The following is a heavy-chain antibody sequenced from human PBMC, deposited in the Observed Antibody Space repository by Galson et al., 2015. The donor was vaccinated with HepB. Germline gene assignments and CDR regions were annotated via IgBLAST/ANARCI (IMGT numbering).Heavy chain of an antibody. CDR3: AREVGEDSSGFDY. V-gene: IGHV3-7*03. Sequence: SLRLSCAASGFTFSSYWMSWVRQAPGKGLEWVANIKQDGSEKYYVDSVKGRFTISRDNAKNSLYLQMNSLRAEDTAVYYCAREVGEDSSGFDYWGQGTLVTVSS. J-gene: IGHJ4*02. CDR1: GFTFSSYW. CDR2: IKQDGSEK. D-gene: IGHD3-22*01.